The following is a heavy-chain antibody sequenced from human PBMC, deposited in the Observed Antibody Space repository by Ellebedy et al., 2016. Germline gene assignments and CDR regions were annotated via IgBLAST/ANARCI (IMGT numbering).Heavy chain of an antibody. J-gene: IGHJ6*03. Sequence: GGSLRLSXAASGFTFSSYGMHWVRQAQGKGLEWVAVISYDGSNKYYADSVKGRFTISRDNSKNTLYLQMNSLRAEDTAVYYCARDHPNGYSYGYTYYYYYMDVWGKGTTVTVSS. CDR2: ISYDGSNK. CDR1: GFTFSSYG. D-gene: IGHD5-18*01. V-gene: IGHV3-30*03. CDR3: ARDHPNGYSYGYTYYYYYMDV.